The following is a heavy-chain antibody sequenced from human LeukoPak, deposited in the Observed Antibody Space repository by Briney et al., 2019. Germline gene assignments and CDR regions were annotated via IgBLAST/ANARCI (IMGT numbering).Heavy chain of an antibody. V-gene: IGHV4-34*01. D-gene: IGHD1-1*01. CDR3: VGTKYNDSPVLSN. Sequence: PSETLSLTCAVYGGSFTTYYGTWIRQPPGKGREWIGEINLRGPTNYNPSLKSRVTISLDTSKNQFSLKLTSVTAADTAVYYCVGTKYNDSPVLSNWGQGSLVTVSS. J-gene: IGHJ4*02. CDR1: GGSFTTYY. CDR2: INLRGPT.